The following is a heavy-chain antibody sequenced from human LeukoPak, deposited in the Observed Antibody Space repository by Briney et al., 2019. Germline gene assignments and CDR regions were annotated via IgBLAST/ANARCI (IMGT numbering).Heavy chain of an antibody. V-gene: IGHV4-61*01. J-gene: IGHJ3*01. CDR3: ARVPGGGTAAN. CDR1: GGSVSSGSYH. D-gene: IGHD1-7*01. CDR2: IYYSGST. Sequence: SETLSLTCTVSGGSVSSGSYHWSWLRQPPGKGLEWIGYIYYSGSTNYNPSLKSRVTISVDTSKNQFSLKLSSVTAADTAVYYCARVPGGGTAANWGQGTMVTVSS.